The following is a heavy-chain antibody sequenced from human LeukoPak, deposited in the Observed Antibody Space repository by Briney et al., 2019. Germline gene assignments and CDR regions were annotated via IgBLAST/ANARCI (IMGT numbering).Heavy chain of an antibody. J-gene: IGHJ5*02. Sequence: ASVKVSCKASGYTFTSYYMHWVRQAPGQGLEWMGWINPNSGGTNYAQKFQGRVTMTRDTSISTAYMELSRLRSDDTAVYYCATGLRYFDWLLTRPWGQGTLVTVSS. CDR1: GYTFTSYY. CDR2: INPNSGGT. V-gene: IGHV1-2*02. D-gene: IGHD3-9*01. CDR3: ATGLRYFDWLLTRP.